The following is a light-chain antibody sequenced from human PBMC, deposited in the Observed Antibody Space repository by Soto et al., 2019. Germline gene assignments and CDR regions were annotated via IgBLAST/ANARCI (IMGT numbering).Light chain of an antibody. CDR1: QSVSNNY. CDR2: GAS. Sequence: EIVLTQSPGTLSLSPGERATLSCRASQSVSNNYVAWYQQKPGQAPRLLIYGASNRATGITDRFSGSGSGTDFTLTISRLEPEDFEVYYCQQYGSSGTFGQGTKVDI. V-gene: IGKV3-20*01. CDR3: QQYGSSGT. J-gene: IGKJ1*01.